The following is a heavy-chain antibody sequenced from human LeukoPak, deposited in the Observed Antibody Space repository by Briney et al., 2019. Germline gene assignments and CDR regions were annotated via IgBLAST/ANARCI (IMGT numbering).Heavy chain of an antibody. Sequence: GGSLRLSCEASGFTFSSYGIHWVRQAPGKGLEWVAVISYDGSSMFYADSVKGRFTVSRDNLKNTLYLQMDSLRAEASAVYYCAKLPFPSRMSYHSYGMDVWGQGTTVTVSS. D-gene: IGHD2-8*01. CDR3: AKLPFPSRMSYHSYGMDV. J-gene: IGHJ6*02. CDR2: ISYDGSSM. V-gene: IGHV3-30*18. CDR1: GFTFSSYG.